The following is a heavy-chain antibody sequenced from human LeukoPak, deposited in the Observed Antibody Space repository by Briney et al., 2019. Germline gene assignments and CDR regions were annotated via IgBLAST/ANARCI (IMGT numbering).Heavy chain of an antibody. D-gene: IGHD1-1*01. V-gene: IGHV4-30-4*01. J-gene: IGHJ4*02. CDR1: GDSFSSTDYSY. CDR3: ARDSGGGTGDLDY. Sequence: SETLSLTCTVSGDSFSSTDYSYWTWIRQPPGKGLEWIGYIYYSGTTYYNPSLKSRITMSIDTSKDQFSLELTSVTAADTAVYYCARDSGGGTGDLDYWGQGTLVTVSS. CDR2: IYYSGTT.